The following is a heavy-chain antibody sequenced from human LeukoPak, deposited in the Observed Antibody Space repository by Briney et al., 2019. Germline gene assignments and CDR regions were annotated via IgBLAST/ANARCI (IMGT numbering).Heavy chain of an antibody. CDR1: GGSFSGYY. J-gene: IGHJ4*02. V-gene: IGHV4-34*01. Sequence: SETLSLTCAVYGGSFSGYYWCWIRQPPGKGLEWIGEINHSGSTNYNPSLKSRVTISVDTSKNQFSLKLSSVTAADTAVYYCARGLDGYNDYWGQGTLVTVSS. CDR3: ARGLDGYNDY. D-gene: IGHD5-24*01. CDR2: INHSGST.